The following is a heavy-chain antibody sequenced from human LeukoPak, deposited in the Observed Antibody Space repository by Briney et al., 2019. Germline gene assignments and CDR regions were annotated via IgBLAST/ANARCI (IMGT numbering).Heavy chain of an antibody. CDR2: IYPGDSDT. CDR1: GYSFTSYW. V-gene: IGHV5-51*01. CDR3: ARQSLAAAGNDAFDI. J-gene: IGHJ3*02. D-gene: IGHD6-13*01. Sequence: GESLKISCKASGYSFTSYWIGWVRQMPGKGLEWMGIIYPGDSDTRYSPSFQGQVTISADKSISTAYLQWSSLKASDTAMYYCARQSLAAAGNDAFDIWGQGTMVTVSS.